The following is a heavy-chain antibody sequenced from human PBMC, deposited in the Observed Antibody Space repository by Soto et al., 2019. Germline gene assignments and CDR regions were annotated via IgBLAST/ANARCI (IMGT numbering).Heavy chain of an antibody. CDR2: MNPNSGNT. D-gene: IGHD2-8*01. CDR1: GYTFTSYD. CDR3: AREFVYAMGYGMDV. J-gene: IGHJ6*02. Sequence: EASVKVSCKASGYTFTSYDINWVRQATGQGLEWMGWMNPNSGNTGYAQKFQGRVTMTRNTSISTAYMELSSLRSEDTAVYYCAREFVYAMGYGMDVWGQGTTVTVSS. V-gene: IGHV1-8*01.